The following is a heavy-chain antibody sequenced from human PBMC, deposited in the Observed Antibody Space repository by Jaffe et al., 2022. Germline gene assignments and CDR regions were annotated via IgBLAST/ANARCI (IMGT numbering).Heavy chain of an antibody. J-gene: IGHJ4*02. D-gene: IGHD3-22*01. V-gene: IGHV5-51*01. Sequence: EVQLVQSGAEVKKPGESLKISCKGSGYSFTSYWIGWVRQMPGKGLEWMGIIYPGDSDTRYSPSFQGQVTISADKSISTAYLQWSSLKASDTAMYYCVRQPSYYYDSSGHHSVDYWGQGTLVTVSS. CDR3: VRQPSYYYDSSGHHSVDY. CDR2: IYPGDSDT. CDR1: GYSFTSYW.